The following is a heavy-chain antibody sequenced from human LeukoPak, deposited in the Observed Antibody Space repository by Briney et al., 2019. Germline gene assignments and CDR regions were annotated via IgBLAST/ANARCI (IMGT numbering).Heavy chain of an antibody. CDR3: TRVGYIDEGIDY. D-gene: IGHD5-24*01. V-gene: IGHV3-7*04. CDR2: IKQDGSKK. J-gene: IGHJ4*02. Sequence: GGSLRLSCVACGFPFRSYWMTWVRQAPGKGLEWVANIKQDGSKKSYVDSVKGRFTISRDNAKNSLYLQMNSLRAEDTAVYYCTRVGYIDEGIDYWGQGTLVTVSS. CDR1: GFPFRSYW.